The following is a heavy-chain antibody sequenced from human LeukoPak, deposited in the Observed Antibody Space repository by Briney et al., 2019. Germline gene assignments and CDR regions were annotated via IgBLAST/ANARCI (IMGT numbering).Heavy chain of an antibody. CDR2: INHSGST. V-gene: IGHV4-34*01. CDR3: AGKIPSGWYRY. CDR1: GGSFSGYY. Sequence: SETLSLTCAVYGGSFSGYYWSWIRQPPGKGLEWIGEINHSGSTNYNPSLKSRVTISVDTSKNQFSLKLSSVTAADTAVYYCAGKIPSGWYRYWGQGTLVTVSS. D-gene: IGHD6-19*01. J-gene: IGHJ4*02.